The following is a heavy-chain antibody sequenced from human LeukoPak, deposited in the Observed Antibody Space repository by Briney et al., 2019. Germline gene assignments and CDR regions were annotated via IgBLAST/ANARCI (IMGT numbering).Heavy chain of an antibody. CDR1: GGSISSYY. CDR2: IYYSGST. Sequence: PSETLSLTCTVSGGSISSYYWSWIRQPPGKGLEWIGYIYYSGSTNYNPSLKSRVTISVDTSKNQFPLKLSSVTAADTAVYYCARVARDLDYYYMDVWGKGTTVTVSS. CDR3: ARVARDLDYYYMDV. D-gene: IGHD5-12*01. V-gene: IGHV4-59*01. J-gene: IGHJ6*03.